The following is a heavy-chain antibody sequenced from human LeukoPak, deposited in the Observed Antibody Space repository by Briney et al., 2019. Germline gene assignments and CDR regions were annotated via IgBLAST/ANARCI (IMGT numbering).Heavy chain of an antibody. Sequence: GGSLRLSCAASGFTFSSYGMHWVRQAPGKGLEWVAVISYDGSNKYYADSVKGRFTISRDNSKNTLYLQMNSLRAEDTAVYYCAKDYYDSSGSLDAFDIWGQGTMVTVSS. D-gene: IGHD3-22*01. CDR3: AKDYYDSSGSLDAFDI. CDR2: ISYDGSNK. V-gene: IGHV3-30*18. J-gene: IGHJ3*02. CDR1: GFTFSSYG.